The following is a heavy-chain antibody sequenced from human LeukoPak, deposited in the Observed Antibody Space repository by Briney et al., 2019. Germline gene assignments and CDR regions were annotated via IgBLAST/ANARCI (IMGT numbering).Heavy chain of an antibody. Sequence: GGSLRLSCSASGFTFSSYAMSWVRQAPGKGLEWVSNISGSGRGGSTYYADSVKGRFTISRDNSKNTLYLQMNSLRAEDTAVYYCAKSGLNRFDYWGQGTLVTVSS. CDR1: GFTFSSYA. J-gene: IGHJ4*02. D-gene: IGHD2-15*01. CDR2: ISGSGRGGST. V-gene: IGHV3-23*01. CDR3: AKSGLNRFDY.